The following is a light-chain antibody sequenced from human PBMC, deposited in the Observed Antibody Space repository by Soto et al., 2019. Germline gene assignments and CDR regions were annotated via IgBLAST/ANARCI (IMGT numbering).Light chain of an antibody. CDR3: HQRNK. J-gene: IGKJ5*01. Sequence: ETVLTQSQGTLSLSPVDRATLSCRASQFLSSYLAWYQQKPGQPPRLLIYDTSNRATGIPARFSGSRSGTDFTLTISSLEPEDFGVYFCHQRNKFGQGTRLEIK. V-gene: IGKV3-11*01. CDR1: QFLSSY. CDR2: DTS.